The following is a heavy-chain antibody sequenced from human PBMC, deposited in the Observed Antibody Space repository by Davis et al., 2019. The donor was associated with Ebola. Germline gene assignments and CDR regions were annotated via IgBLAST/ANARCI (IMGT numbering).Heavy chain of an antibody. CDR2: IYPSDSDT. CDR1: GYSFTTYW. Sequence: PGGSLRLSCKGSGYSFTTYWITWVRQMPGKGLEWMGIIYPSDSDTKYSPSFQGRVTISADKSISTAYLEWSSLRASDTAMYYCARDPGPLYFDYWGQGTLVTVSS. J-gene: IGHJ4*02. CDR3: ARDPGPLYFDY. V-gene: IGHV5-51*01.